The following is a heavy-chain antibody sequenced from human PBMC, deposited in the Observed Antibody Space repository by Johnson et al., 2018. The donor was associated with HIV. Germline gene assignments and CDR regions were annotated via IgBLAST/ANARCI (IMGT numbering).Heavy chain of an antibody. J-gene: IGHJ3*01. D-gene: IGHD5-24*01. V-gene: IGHV3-7*01. CDR3: ARMAAHVSAF. CDR2: INDGGSEK. CDR1: GFTFRSYW. Sequence: VQLVESGGGLVQPGGSLRLSCAASGFTFRSYWMTWFRQTPGKGLEWVANINDGGSEKYYVDTVKGRFTVSRDNAKNSLYLQMNSLRVEDTAVYYCARMAAHVSAFWGQGTLVTVSS.